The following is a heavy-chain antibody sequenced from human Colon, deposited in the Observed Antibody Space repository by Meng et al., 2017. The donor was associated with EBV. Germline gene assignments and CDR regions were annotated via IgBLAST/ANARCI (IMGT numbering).Heavy chain of an antibody. J-gene: IGHJ4*02. CDR3: ARNGDYNPGLY. D-gene: IGHD4-17*01. Sequence: QVTLQGLGPGWGNPWGTLPLTCAGPGDSISNNWWSWVRQPPGKGLEWIGEIYHSGTTNYNPSLRSRVTISVDKSKNQFSLQLTSVTAADTAVYYCARNGDYNPGLYWGQGTLVTVSS. CDR2: IYHSGTT. V-gene: IGHV4-4*02. CDR1: GDSISNNW.